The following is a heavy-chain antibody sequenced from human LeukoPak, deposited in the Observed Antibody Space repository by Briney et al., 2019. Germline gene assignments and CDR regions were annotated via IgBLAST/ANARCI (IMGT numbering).Heavy chain of an antibody. V-gene: IGHV1-46*01. J-gene: IGHJ6*03. D-gene: IGHD3-10*01. Sequence: GASVKVSCKASGYTFTSYYMHWVRQAPGQGLEWMGIINPSGGSTSYAQKFQGRVTITRNTAISTAYMELSSLRSEDTAVYYCARGATVGSGSYSLWFHYYYYMDVWGKGTTVTVSS. CDR1: GYTFTSYY. CDR2: INPSGGST. CDR3: ARGATVGSGSYSLWFHYYYYMDV.